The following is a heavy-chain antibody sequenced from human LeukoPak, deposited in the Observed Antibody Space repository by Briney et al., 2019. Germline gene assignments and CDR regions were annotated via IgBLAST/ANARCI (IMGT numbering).Heavy chain of an antibody. D-gene: IGHD4-23*01. CDR3: ARDGYNDYGGRYFDY. CDR2: ISGSGGST. J-gene: IGHJ4*02. V-gene: IGHV3-23*01. Sequence: GGSLRLSCAASGFTFSSYAMSWVRQAPGKGLEWVSAISGSGGSTYYADSVKGRFTISRDNSKNTLYLQMNSLRAEDTAVYYCARDGYNDYGGRYFDYWGQGTLVTVSS. CDR1: GFTFSSYA.